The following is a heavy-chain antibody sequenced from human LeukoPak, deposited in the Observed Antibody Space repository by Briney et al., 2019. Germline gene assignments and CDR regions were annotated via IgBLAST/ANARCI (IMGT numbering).Heavy chain of an antibody. J-gene: IGHJ4*02. Sequence: GESLQISCKGSGYSFTSYRIGWVRQMPGKGLEWMGIIYPGDSDTRYSPSFQGQVTISADKSISTAYLQWSSLKASDTAMYYCARRREVSSYYFDYWGQGTLVTVSS. CDR2: IYPGDSDT. CDR3: ARRREVSSYYFDY. D-gene: IGHD3-10*01. CDR1: GYSFTSYR. V-gene: IGHV5-51*01.